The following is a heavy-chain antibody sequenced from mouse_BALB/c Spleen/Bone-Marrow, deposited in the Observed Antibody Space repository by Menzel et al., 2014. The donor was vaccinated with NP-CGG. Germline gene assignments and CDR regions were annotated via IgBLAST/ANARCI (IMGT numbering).Heavy chain of an antibody. J-gene: IGHJ1*01. Sequence: QVQLQQPGAELAKPGASVKMSCKASGYTFTSYWMHWVKRRPGQGLEWIGYINPSTGYTEYNQKFKDKATLTADKSSSTTYMQLSSPTSEDSAVYYCARDWYFDVWGAGTTVTVSS. CDR1: GYTFTSYW. CDR2: INPSTGYT. V-gene: IGHV1-7*01. CDR3: ARDWYFDV.